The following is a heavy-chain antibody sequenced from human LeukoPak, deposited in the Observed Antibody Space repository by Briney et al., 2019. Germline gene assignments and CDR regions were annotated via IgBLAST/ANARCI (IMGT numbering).Heavy chain of an antibody. CDR1: GGSISSGSYY. CDR3: ARDHKSHAFDI. Sequence: PSETLSLTRTVSGGSISSGSYYGGWIRQPAGKGLEWIGRIYTSGSTNYNPSLKSRVTISVDTSKNQFSLKLSSVTAADTAVYYCARDHKSHAFDIWGQGTMVTVSS. J-gene: IGHJ3*02. CDR2: IYTSGST. V-gene: IGHV4-61*02.